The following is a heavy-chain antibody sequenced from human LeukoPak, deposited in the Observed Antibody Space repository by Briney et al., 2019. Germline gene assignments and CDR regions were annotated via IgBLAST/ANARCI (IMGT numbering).Heavy chain of an antibody. Sequence: PSETMSLTCIVAADFISSHYWSWIRHPPGKGLEWIAYIYDAATSVSNPSLKRRVSMSLDRAEDEFSLQLSSVTAADTAVYYRAGIWYSSGYYFDYWGQRTLVTVSS. CDR2: IYDAATS. V-gene: IGHV4-59*11. CDR3: AGIWYSSGYYFDY. D-gene: IGHD6-19*01. J-gene: IGHJ4*02. CDR1: ADFISSHY.